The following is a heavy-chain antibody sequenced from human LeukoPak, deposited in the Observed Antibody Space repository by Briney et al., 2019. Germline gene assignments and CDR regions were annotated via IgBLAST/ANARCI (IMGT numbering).Heavy chain of an antibody. J-gene: IGHJ5*02. D-gene: IGHD3-22*01. Sequence: PGGSLRLSCTASGFTFGDYAMSWVRQAPGKGLEWVGFIRSKVYGGTIEYAASVKGRFTISRDDSKSIAYLQMNSLRAEDTAVYYCAKDPTYYYDSSGFNWFDPWGQGTLVTVSS. CDR2: IRSKVYGGTI. CDR1: GFTFGDYA. CDR3: AKDPTYYYDSSGFNWFDP. V-gene: IGHV3-49*04.